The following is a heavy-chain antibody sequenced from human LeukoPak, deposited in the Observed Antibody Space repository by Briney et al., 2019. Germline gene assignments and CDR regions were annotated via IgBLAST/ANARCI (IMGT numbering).Heavy chain of an antibody. CDR2: ISAYNGKT. J-gene: IGHJ4*02. CDR1: GYTFTSYG. V-gene: IGHV1-18*01. D-gene: IGHD4-17*01. Sequence: GAPVKVSCKASGYTFTSYGITWGRQAPGQGLEGMAWISAYNGKTNYAQRFQGRVTMTTDTSTSTAYMELRSLRSDDTAVYYCARDGPDYGDYINFDYWGQGTLVTVSS. CDR3: ARDGPDYGDYINFDY.